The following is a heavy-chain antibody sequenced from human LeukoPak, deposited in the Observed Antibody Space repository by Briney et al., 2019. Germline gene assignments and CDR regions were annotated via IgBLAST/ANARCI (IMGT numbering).Heavy chain of an antibody. D-gene: IGHD2/OR15-2a*01. J-gene: IGHJ6*02. CDR2: INQDESEK. Sequence: PGGSLRLSCAASGFTFSTYLMSWVRQAPGKGLEWVANINQDESEKYYVDSVKGRFTISRDNAKNSLYLQMNSLRAEDTAVYYCARVRVSSYYGMDIWGQGATVTVSS. V-gene: IGHV3-7*05. CDR3: ARVRVSSYYGMDI. CDR1: GFTFSTYL.